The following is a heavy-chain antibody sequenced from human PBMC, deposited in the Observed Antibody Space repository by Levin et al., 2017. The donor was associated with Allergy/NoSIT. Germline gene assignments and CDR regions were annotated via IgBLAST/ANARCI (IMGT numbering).Heavy chain of an antibody. Sequence: PGGSLRLSCAAFGFTFSGHAMHWVRQAPGKGLEWVAVISNDAINTYYTDFVKGRFSISRDDSKSTLYLQMNSLRVEDTAMYYCARAGGLELGIFDYWGQGNLVTVSS. CDR1: GFTFSGHA. CDR3: ARAGGLELGIFDY. D-gene: IGHD7-27*01. J-gene: IGHJ4*02. CDR2: ISNDAINT. V-gene: IGHV3-30*04.